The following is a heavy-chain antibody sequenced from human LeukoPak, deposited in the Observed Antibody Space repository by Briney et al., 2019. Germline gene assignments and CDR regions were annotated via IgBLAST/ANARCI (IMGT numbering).Heavy chain of an antibody. CDR2: MNPTSGYT. CDR3: ARMRGYSLGYWYLDL. D-gene: IGHD5-18*01. Sequence: ASVKVSCKAAEYTFTSYDIKWVRQATGQGLEWMGWMNPTSGYTGYAQKFQGRVTMTRDTSISTAYMELSSLRSDDTAVYYCARMRGYSLGYWYLDLWGRGTLVTVSS. J-gene: IGHJ2*01. V-gene: IGHV1-8*01. CDR1: EYTFTSYD.